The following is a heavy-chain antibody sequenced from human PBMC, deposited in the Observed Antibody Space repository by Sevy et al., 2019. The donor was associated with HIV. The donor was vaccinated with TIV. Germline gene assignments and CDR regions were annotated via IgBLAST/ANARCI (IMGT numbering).Heavy chain of an antibody. CDR2: ISSSSTII. CDR3: AVPIGIMGAK. Sequence: GGSLRLSCAASGFTFSSFDMNWVRQAPGKGLEWVSYISSSSTIIYYADSVKGRFTISRDNAKNSLYLQMDSLRDEDTAVYYCAVPIGIMGAKGGQGTMVTVSS. J-gene: IGHJ3*01. D-gene: IGHD1-26*01. CDR1: GFTFSSFD. V-gene: IGHV3-48*02.